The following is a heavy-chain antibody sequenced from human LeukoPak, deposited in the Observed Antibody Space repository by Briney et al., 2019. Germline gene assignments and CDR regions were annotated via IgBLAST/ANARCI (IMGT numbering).Heavy chain of an antibody. J-gene: IGHJ4*02. Sequence: SETLSLTCAVYGGSFSGYYWSWSRQPPGKGLEWIGEISHSGSTNYNPSLKSRVTLSVDTSKNQFSLKLSSVTAADTAVYYCARGLRLTQGGFDYWGQGTLVTVSS. CDR1: GGSFSGYY. CDR2: ISHSGST. CDR3: ARGLRLTQGGFDY. D-gene: IGHD2-21*01. V-gene: IGHV4-34*01.